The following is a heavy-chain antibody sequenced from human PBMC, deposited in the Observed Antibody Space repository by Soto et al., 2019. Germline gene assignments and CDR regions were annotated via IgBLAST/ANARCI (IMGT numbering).Heavy chain of an antibody. D-gene: IGHD2-15*01. J-gene: IGHJ6*02. V-gene: IGHV1-24*01. CDR1: GYTLTELS. Sequence: ASVKVSCKVSGYTLTELSMHWVRQAPGKGLEWMGGFDPEDGETNYAQKLQGRVTMTTDTSTSTAYMELRSLRSDDTAVYYCARDIVVVVAATATSPYYYYYGMDVWGQGTTVTVSS. CDR3: ARDIVVVVAATATSPYYYYYGMDV. CDR2: FDPEDGET.